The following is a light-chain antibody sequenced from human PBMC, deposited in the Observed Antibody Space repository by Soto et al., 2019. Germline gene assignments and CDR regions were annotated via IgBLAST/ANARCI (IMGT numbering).Light chain of an antibody. V-gene: IGLV2-8*01. CDR1: SSDVGGYNY. CDR2: EVN. Sequence: QSALTQPPSASGAPGQSVASSCTGTSSDVGGYNYVSWYQQHPGKAPKLMIYEVNKRPSGVPDRFSGSKSGNTASLTVSGRQAEDEADYYCSSYAGSSNVFGTGTKLTVL. J-gene: IGLJ1*01. CDR3: SSYAGSSNV.